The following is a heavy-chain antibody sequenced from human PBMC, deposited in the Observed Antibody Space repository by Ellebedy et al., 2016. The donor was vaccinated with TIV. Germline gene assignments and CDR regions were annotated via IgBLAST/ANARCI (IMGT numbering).Heavy chain of an antibody. CDR1: GFAFEDFV. CDR2: IKMKALGGTP. Sequence: PGGSLRLSCTGSGFAFEDFVISWVRQAPGKGLEWVGFIKMKALGGTPEYAASVRGRFTISRDDSKNIAYLQMNSLKIEDTAVYYCVKDSYGWRPITGFGIWGQGTVVTVSS. D-gene: IGHD3-16*01. V-gene: IGHV3-49*04. J-gene: IGHJ3*02. CDR3: VKDSYGWRPITGFGI.